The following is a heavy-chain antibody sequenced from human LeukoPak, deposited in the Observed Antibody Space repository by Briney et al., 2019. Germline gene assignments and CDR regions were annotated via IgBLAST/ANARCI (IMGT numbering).Heavy chain of an antibody. D-gene: IGHD6-13*01. CDR1: GYSISSGYY. CDR3: ARGLAAAGTPGGPDAFDV. J-gene: IGHJ3*01. V-gene: IGHV4-38-2*02. CDR2: IYHSGST. Sequence: IPSETLSLTCTVSGYSISSGYYWGWIRQPPGKGLEWIGSIYHSGSTYYNPSLKSRVTISVDTSKNQFSLKLSSVTAADTAVYYCARGLAAAGTPGGPDAFDVWGQGTMVAVSS.